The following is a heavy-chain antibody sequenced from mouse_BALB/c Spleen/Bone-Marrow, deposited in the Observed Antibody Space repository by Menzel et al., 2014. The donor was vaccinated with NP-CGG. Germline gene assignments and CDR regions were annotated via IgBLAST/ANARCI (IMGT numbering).Heavy chain of an antibody. Sequence: QVQLQQSGAELVKPGASVKLSCKTSGYTFTSYWIQWVKQRPGQGLGWIGEIFPGTGTTYYNEKFKGKATLTIDTSSSTAYMQLSSLPSEDSAVYFCASRDSSGYVPDYWGQGTTPTVSS. V-gene: IGHV1S132*01. J-gene: IGHJ2*01. D-gene: IGHD3-2*01. CDR3: ASRDSSGYVPDY. CDR1: GYTFTSYW. CDR2: IFPGTGTT.